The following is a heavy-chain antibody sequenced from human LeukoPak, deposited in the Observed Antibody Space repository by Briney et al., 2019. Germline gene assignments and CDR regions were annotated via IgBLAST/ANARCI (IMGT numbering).Heavy chain of an antibody. Sequence: GGSLRLSCAASGFTFDDYGMSWVRQAPGKGLEWVSGINWNGGSTGYADSVKGRFTISRDNAKNSLYLQMNSLRAEDTALYYCARRGFQGYSYQFSRWGQGTLVTVSS. CDR1: GFTFDDYG. CDR2: INWNGGST. J-gene: IGHJ4*02. D-gene: IGHD5-18*01. V-gene: IGHV3-20*04. CDR3: ARRGFQGYSYQFSR.